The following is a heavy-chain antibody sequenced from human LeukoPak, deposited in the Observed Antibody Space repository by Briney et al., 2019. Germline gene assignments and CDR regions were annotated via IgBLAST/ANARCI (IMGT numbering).Heavy chain of an antibody. CDR2: ISWNSGSI. Sequence: GRSLRLSCAASGFTFDDYAMHWVRQAPGKGLEWVSGISWNSGSIGYADPVKGRFTISRDNAKNSLYLQMNSLRAEDTALYYCAKGRTYYDILTGYYDYWGQGTLVTVSS. V-gene: IGHV3-9*01. CDR3: AKGRTYYDILTGYYDY. J-gene: IGHJ4*02. CDR1: GFTFDDYA. D-gene: IGHD3-9*01.